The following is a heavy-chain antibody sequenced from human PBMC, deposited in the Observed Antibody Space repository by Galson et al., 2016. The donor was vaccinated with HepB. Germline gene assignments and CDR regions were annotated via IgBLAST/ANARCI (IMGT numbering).Heavy chain of an antibody. CDR3: AREYSSGWIALDI. V-gene: IGHV4-31*03. D-gene: IGHD6-19*01. Sequence: TLSLTCSVLGDSVNIGGYYWSWIRQHPGQGLEWIGYIYYSGSTYYNPSLKGRVAVSLDTSKNPFSLKLSSVTAADTAVYYCAREYSSGWIALDIWGQGTMVTVSS. CDR1: GDSVNIGGYY. J-gene: IGHJ3*02. CDR2: IYYSGST.